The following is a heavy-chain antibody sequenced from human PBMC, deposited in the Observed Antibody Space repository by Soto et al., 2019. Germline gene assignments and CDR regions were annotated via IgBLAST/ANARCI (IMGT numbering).Heavy chain of an antibody. V-gene: IGHV1-2*04. D-gene: IGHD3-10*01. CDR3: ARAAIEIHVGSGRPADAFDI. CDR1: GYTFTGYY. J-gene: IGHJ3*02. CDR2: INPNSGGT. Sequence: QVQLVQSGAEVKKPGASVKVSCKASGYTFTGYYMHWVRQAPGQGLEWMGWINPNSGGTNYAQKFQGWVTMTRDTSISTAYMELSRLRSDDTAVYYCARAAIEIHVGSGRPADAFDIWGQGTMVTVSS.